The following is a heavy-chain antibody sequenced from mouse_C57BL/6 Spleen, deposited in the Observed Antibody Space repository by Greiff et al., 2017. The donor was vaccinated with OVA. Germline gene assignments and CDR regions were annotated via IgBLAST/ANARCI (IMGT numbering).Heavy chain of an antibody. V-gene: IGHV1-18*01. Sequence: EVQLQQSGPELVKPGASVKIPCKASGYTFTDYNMDWVKQSHGKSLEWIGDINPNNGGTIYNQKFKGKATLTVYKSSSTAYMELRSLTSEDTAVYYSARSEQLSLRAMDYWGQGTSVTVSS. CDR1: GYTFTDYN. CDR2: INPNNGGT. D-gene: IGHD3-2*02. CDR3: ARSEQLSLRAMDY. J-gene: IGHJ4*01.